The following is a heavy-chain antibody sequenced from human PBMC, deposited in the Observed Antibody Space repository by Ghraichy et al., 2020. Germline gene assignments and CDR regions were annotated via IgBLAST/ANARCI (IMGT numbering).Heavy chain of an antibody. CDR1: GGSISSSSYY. J-gene: IGHJ5*02. D-gene: IGHD6-13*01. CDR3: ARGGNGEEYSSSWIPYNWFDP. V-gene: IGHV4-39*01. Sequence: SETLSLTCTVSGGSISSSSYYWGWIRQPPGKGLEWIGSIYYSGSTYYNPSLKSRVTISVDTSKNQFSLKLSSVTAADTAVYYCARGGNGEEYSSSWIPYNWFDPWGQGTLVTVSS. CDR2: IYYSGST.